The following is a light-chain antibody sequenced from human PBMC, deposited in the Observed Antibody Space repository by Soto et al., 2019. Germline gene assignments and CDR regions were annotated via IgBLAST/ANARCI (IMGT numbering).Light chain of an antibody. Sequence: QSALTQPPSASGTPGQRVTISCSGSNSNIGVYPVHWYQRLPGTAPKLLIYINNQRPSGVPDRFSGSKSGTSGSLAISGLQSEDEADYYCATWDDSLSAVVFGGGTKVTVL. J-gene: IGLJ2*01. CDR2: INN. V-gene: IGLV1-44*01. CDR3: ATWDDSLSAVV. CDR1: NSNIGVYP.